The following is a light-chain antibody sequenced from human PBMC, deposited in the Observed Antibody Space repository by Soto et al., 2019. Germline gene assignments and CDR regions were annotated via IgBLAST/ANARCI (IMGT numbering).Light chain of an antibody. Sequence: EIVLTQSPGTLSLSPGERAALSCRASQSVSRRNLAWYQQKPGQAPRLLIHGASSGATGIPDRFSGSGSGTDFTLTISRLEPEDFAVYYCQQYGSSPFTFGPGTKVDIK. CDR3: QQYGSSPFT. CDR2: GAS. CDR1: QSVSRRN. J-gene: IGKJ3*01. V-gene: IGKV3-20*01.